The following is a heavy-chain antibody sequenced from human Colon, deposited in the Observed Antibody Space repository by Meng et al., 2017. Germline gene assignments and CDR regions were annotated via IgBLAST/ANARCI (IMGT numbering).Heavy chain of an antibody. CDR2: INLNNGGT. CDR3: ARERGRNQDY. J-gene: IGHJ4*02. Sequence: ASVKVSCKASGYTFTGYYMQWVRQAPGQGLEWMGWINLNNGGTNYAQKFQGRVTLTRDTSTSTADMELSRLTSDDTAIYYCARERGRNQDYWGQGTLVTVSS. V-gene: IGHV1-2*02. D-gene: IGHD2-15*01. CDR1: GYTFTGYY.